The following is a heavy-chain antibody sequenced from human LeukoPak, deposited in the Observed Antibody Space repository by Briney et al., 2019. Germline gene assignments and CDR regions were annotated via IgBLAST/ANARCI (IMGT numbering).Heavy chain of an antibody. CDR2: ISSHGHSQ. CDR1: GFTFSSYA. D-gene: IGHD3-16*01. CDR3: ARERGVLDAFDI. V-gene: IGHV3-30-3*01. J-gene: IGHJ3*02. Sequence: PGGSLRLSCAASGFTFSSYAMSWVRQAPGKRLEWVAVISSHGHSQYYADSVKDRFTISRDNSKNTQYLQINSLREDDTAIYYCARERGVLDAFDIWGQGTIVTVFS.